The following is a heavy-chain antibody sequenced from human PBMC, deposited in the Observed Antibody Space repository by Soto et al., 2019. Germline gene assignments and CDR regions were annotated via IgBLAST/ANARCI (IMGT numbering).Heavy chain of an antibody. V-gene: IGHV4-59*01. CDR3: ATGLTFFNF. CDR1: GASIRSYY. Sequence: SETLSLTCTVTGASIRSYYWTWIRQPPGKGLEWIGYMYYSGSTNYNPSLKSRVTISVDTSKNHVSLRLSSVTAADSAVYYCATGLTFFNFWGQGTRVTVSS. J-gene: IGHJ4*02. CDR2: MYYSGST.